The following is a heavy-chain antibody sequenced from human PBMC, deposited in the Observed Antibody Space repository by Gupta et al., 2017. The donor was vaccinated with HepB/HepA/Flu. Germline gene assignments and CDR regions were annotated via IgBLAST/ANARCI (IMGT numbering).Heavy chain of an antibody. CDR1: GFSFSTYW. CDR2: VNTDGTST. CDR3: ARAVAGTRNWFDP. Sequence: EVQLVESGGGLVQPGGSLRLSCAASGFSFSTYWIHWVRQVPGKGLVWVSRVNTDGTSTFYADSVKGRFTISRDNAKNRLYLLMNSLRAEDTALYYCARAVAGTRNWFDPWGQGTLVTVSS. J-gene: IGHJ5*02. D-gene: IGHD6-19*01. V-gene: IGHV3-74*01.